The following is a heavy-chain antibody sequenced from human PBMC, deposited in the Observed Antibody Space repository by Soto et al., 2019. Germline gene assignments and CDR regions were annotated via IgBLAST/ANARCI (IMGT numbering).Heavy chain of an antibody. CDR1: GFTVSSNY. Sequence: EVQLVESGGGLVQPGGSLRLSCVASGFTVSSNYMNWVRQAPGKGLEWVSVLYSGGNTYYADSVKGRFTISRDNSKNNLYLQMNSLRAEDTAVYYCARDSTGSSWFDQWGQGTLVTVSS. CDR3: ARDSTGSSWFDQ. D-gene: IGHD6-13*01. CDR2: LYSGGNT. V-gene: IGHV3-66*01. J-gene: IGHJ5*02.